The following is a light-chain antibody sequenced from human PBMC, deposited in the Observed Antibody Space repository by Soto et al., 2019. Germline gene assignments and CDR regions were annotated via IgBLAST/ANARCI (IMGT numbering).Light chain of an antibody. CDR3: QQFNYWPPWT. CDR2: GAS. V-gene: IGKV3-15*01. CDR1: QRVSNN. Sequence: EVVITQSPATLSVSPGERVTLSCRASQRVSNNVAWYQQRPGQTPRLLIYGASTRASGVPARFSGSGFGADFTLTISGLXSEDVAIYYCQQFNYWPPWTFGQGTKVDIK. J-gene: IGKJ1*01.